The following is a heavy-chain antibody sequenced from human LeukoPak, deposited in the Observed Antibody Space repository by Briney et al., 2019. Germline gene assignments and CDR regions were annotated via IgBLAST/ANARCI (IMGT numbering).Heavy chain of an antibody. CDR3: ARDSSNVDGYNSNFDY. J-gene: IGHJ4*02. Sequence: GASVKVSCKASGYTFTSYGISWVRQAPGQGLEWMGWISAYNGNTNYAQKLQGRVTMTTDTSTSTAYMELRSLRSDDTAVYYCARDSSNVDGYNSNFDYWGQGTLVTVSS. V-gene: IGHV1-18*01. D-gene: IGHD5-24*01. CDR1: GYTFTSYG. CDR2: ISAYNGNT.